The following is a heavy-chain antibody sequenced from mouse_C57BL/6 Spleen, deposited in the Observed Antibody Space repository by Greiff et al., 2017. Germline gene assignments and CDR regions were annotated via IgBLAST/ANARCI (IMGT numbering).Heavy chain of an antibody. CDR1: GYSFTGYY. J-gene: IGHJ1*03. CDR2: INPSTGGT. V-gene: IGHV1-42*01. Sequence: EVQLQESGPELVKPGASVKISCKASGYSFTGYYMNWVKQSPEKSLEWIGEINPSTGGTTYNQKFKAKATLTVDKSSSTAYMQLKSLTSEDSAVYYCARRGLYYGSLYLYFDVWGTGTTVTVSS. D-gene: IGHD1-1*01. CDR3: ARRGLYYGSLYLYFDV.